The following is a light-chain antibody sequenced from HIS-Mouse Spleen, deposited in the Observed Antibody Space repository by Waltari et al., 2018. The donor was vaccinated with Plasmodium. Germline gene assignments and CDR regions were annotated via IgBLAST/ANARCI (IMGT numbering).Light chain of an antibody. V-gene: IGLV1-44*01. CDR3: AAWDDSLNVLYV. Sequence: QSVLTQPPSASGTPGQRVTISCSGSSSNIGSNTVNWYQQLPGPAPKLPSYSINQRPSGVPDRFPGSRSGTSASLAISGLQSEDEADYYCAAWDDSLNVLYVFGTGTKVTVL. J-gene: IGLJ1*01. CDR1: SSNIGSNT. CDR2: SIN.